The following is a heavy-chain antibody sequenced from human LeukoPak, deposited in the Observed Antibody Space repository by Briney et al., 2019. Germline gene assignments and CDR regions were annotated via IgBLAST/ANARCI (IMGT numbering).Heavy chain of an antibody. CDR3: ARETTRHCSGTSCYNDY. Sequence: ASLKVSCKASGYTFTSYYMHWVRQAPGQGLEWMGIINPSGGSTTYAQKFQGRVTMTSDTPPSTVYMELSSLGSEDTAVYYCARETTRHCSGTSCYNDYWGQGTLVTVSS. D-gene: IGHD2-2*01. J-gene: IGHJ4*02. CDR1: GYTFTSYY. CDR2: INPSGGST. V-gene: IGHV1-46*01.